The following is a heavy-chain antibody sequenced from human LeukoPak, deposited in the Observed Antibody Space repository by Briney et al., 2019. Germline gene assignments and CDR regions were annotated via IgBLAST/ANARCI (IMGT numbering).Heavy chain of an antibody. J-gene: IGHJ6*02. Sequence: GGSLRLSCAAPGFTFSSYAMHWVRQAPGKGLEWVAVISYDGSNKYYADSVKGRFTISRDNSKNTLYLQMNSLRAEDTAVYYCARSKPVVPIYYYYGMDVWGQGTTVTVSS. CDR1: GFTFSSYA. V-gene: IGHV3-30-3*01. D-gene: IGHD2-2*01. CDR3: ARSKPVVPIYYYYGMDV. CDR2: ISYDGSNK.